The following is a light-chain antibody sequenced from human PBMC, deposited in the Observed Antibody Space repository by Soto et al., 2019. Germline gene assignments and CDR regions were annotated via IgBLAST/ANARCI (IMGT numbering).Light chain of an antibody. J-gene: IGKJ5*01. Sequence: EIVLTQSTATLSLSPGESATLSCRASQSVSSYLAWYQQKPGQAPRLLIYDASTRATGIPARFSGSGSGTDFTLTISSLEPEDFAVYYGQQRSNWTPITFGQGTRREIK. V-gene: IGKV3-11*01. CDR1: QSVSSY. CDR2: DAS. CDR3: QQRSNWTPIT.